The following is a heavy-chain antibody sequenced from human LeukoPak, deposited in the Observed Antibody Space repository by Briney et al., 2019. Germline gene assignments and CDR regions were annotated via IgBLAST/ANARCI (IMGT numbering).Heavy chain of an antibody. J-gene: IGHJ3*02. D-gene: IGHD1-26*01. Sequence: GASVKVSCKASGYTFTGYYMHWVRQAPGQGLEWMGGIIPIFGTANYAQKFQGRVTITADESTSTAYMELSSLRSEDTAVYYCARAWVGATFDAFDIWGQGTMVTVSS. CDR3: ARAWVGATFDAFDI. CDR1: GYTFTGYY. CDR2: IIPIFGTA. V-gene: IGHV1-69*13.